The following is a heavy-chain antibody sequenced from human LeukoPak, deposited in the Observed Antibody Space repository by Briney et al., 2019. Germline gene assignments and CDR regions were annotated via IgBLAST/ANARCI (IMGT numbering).Heavy chain of an antibody. J-gene: IGHJ6*02. D-gene: IGHD1-26*01. V-gene: IGHV3-33*01. CDR2: IWSDGSNK. Sequence: GGSLRLSCAASGFTFSNYGIHWVRQAPGKGLEGVAIIWSDGSNKYYADSVKGRFTISRDNSKNTLYLQMNSLRAEDTAVYYCARALFVGAFYGMDVWGQGTTVTVSS. CDR3: ARALFVGAFYGMDV. CDR1: GFTFSNYG.